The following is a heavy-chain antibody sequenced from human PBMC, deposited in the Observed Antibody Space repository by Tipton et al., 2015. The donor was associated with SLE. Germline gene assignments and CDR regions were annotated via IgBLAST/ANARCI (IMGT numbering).Heavy chain of an antibody. D-gene: IGHD1-26*01. J-gene: IGHJ1*01. CDR1: GGSVSRGSYS. CDR3: ARLGDDGYFQH. Sequence: TLSLTCSVSGGSVSRGSYSWSWIRQPAGKGLQWIGRISSGGSTNYNPSLKSRVTISLDTSKNNFSLQLSSATATDTAVYYCARLGDDGYFQHWGQGTLVTVSS. V-gene: IGHV4-61*02. CDR2: ISSGGST.